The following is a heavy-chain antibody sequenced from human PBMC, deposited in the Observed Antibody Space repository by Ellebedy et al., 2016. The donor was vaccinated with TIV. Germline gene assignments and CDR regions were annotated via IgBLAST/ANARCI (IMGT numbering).Heavy chain of an antibody. D-gene: IGHD6-13*01. V-gene: IGHV4-61*05. CDR3: ARENSRSRNYYYYYMDV. CDR2: IYTSGST. Sequence: SETLSLTXTVSGGSISSSSYYWGWIRQPPGKGLEWIGRIYTSGSTNYNPSLKSRVTMSVDMSKNQFSLKLSSVTAADTAVFYCARENSRSRNYYYYYMDVWGKGTTVTVSS. CDR1: GGSISSSSYY. J-gene: IGHJ6*03.